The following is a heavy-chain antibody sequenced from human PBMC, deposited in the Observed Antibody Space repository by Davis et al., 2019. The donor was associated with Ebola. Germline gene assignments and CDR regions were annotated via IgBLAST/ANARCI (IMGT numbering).Heavy chain of an antibody. D-gene: IGHD3/OR15-3a*01. Sequence: GGSLRLSCTTSGFTFGDYAMSWVRQAPGKGLEWVGFIRSKAYGGTTEYAASVKGRFTISRDDSKSIAYLQMNSLKTEDTAVYYCTTDRDWGDAFDIWGQGTMVTVSS. CDR3: TTDRDWGDAFDI. CDR1: GFTFGDYA. J-gene: IGHJ3*02. V-gene: IGHV3-49*04. CDR2: IRSKAYGGTT.